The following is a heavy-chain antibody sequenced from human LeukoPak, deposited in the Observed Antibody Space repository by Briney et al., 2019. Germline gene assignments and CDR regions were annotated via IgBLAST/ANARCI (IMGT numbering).Heavy chain of an antibody. D-gene: IGHD3-22*01. Sequence: PSQTLSLTCTVSGGSISSGSYYWSWIRQPAGKGLEWIGRIYTSGSTNYNPSLKSRVTISVDTSKNQFSLKLSSVTAADTAVYYCARGIYYDSSGPTSYFDYWGQGTLVTVSS. V-gene: IGHV4-61*02. J-gene: IGHJ4*02. CDR3: ARGIYYDSSGPTSYFDY. CDR2: IYTSGST. CDR1: GGSISSGSYY.